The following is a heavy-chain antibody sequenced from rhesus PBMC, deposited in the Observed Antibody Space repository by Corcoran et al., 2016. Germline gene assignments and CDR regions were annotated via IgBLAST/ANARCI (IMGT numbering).Heavy chain of an antibody. D-gene: IGHD1-1*01. CDR1: GASISSYW. J-gene: IGHJ4*01. CDR2: IDGNTGIT. CDR3: ARDSLENSRDY. V-gene: IGHV4-80*01. Sequence: QVQLQESGPGLVKPSEILSRTCAVSGASISSYWWNWIRQPPGKRLGWIGEIDGNTGITHYNPSLKSRVTISKDASKNQFSLKLTSVTAADTAVYYCARDSLENSRDYWGQGVLVTVSS.